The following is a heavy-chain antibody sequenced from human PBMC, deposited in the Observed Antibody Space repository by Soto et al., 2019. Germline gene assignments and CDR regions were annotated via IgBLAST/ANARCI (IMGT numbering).Heavy chain of an antibody. CDR2: IYHSGST. J-gene: IGHJ4*02. Sequence: SETLSLTCAVSSGSISSSNWWSWFRQPPGKGLEWIGEIYHSGSTNYNPSLKSRVTISVDKSKNQFSLKLSSVTAADTAVYYCASRPGLDYGWGSYYPSGFDYWGQGTLVTVSS. D-gene: IGHD3-10*01. V-gene: IGHV4-4*02. CDR1: SGSISSSNW. CDR3: ASRPGLDYGWGSYYPSGFDY.